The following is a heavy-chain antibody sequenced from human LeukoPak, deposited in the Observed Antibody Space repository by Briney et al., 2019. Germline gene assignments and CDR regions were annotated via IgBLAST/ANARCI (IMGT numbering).Heavy chain of an antibody. CDR2: IIPIFRIA. J-gene: IGHJ4*02. V-gene: IGHV1-69*04. CDR1: GGTFSSYA. CDR3: ARDSIAVDGTFDY. Sequence: SVTVSPKASGGTFSSYAISWVRQAPGQGLEWMGRIIPIFRIANYAQKFQGRVTITADKSTSTAYMELSSLRSEDTAVYYCARDSIAVDGTFDYWGQGTLVTVSS. D-gene: IGHD6-13*01.